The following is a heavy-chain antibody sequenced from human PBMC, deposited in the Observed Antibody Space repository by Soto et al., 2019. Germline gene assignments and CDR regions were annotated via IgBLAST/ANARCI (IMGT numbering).Heavy chain of an antibody. CDR3: AKHLYYYGLDV. CDR1: GYTFTAYY. V-gene: IGHV1-2*04. CDR2: INPNSGAT. Sequence: ASVKVSCKASGYTFTAYYIHWVRQAPGQGLEWMGWINPNSGATNYAQKFQGWVTMTRDTSISTAYMELNRLRSDDTAVYYCAKHLYYYGLDVWGQGTTVNVSS. J-gene: IGHJ6*02.